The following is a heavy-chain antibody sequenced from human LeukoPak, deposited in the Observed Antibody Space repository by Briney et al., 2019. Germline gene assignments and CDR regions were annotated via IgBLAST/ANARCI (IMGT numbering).Heavy chain of an antibody. D-gene: IGHD5-24*01. CDR3: ARYGIEMDTNRIDY. V-gene: IGHV3-11*04. CDR2: ISSSGSTI. J-gene: IGHJ4*02. Sequence: GGSLRLSCAASGFTFSDYYMSWIRQAPGKGLEWVSYISSSGSTIYYADSVKGRFTISRDNAKNSLYLQMNSLRTEDTAVYYCARYGIEMDTNRIDYWGQGTLVTVSS. CDR1: GFTFSDYY.